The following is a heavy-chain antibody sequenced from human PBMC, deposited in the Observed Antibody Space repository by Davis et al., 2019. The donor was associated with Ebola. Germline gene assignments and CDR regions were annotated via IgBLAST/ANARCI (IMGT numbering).Heavy chain of an antibody. D-gene: IGHD1-1*01. J-gene: IGHJ4*02. CDR3: VREDWNHRGFLY. Sequence: GGSLRLSCAASGFTFSSYGMHWVRQAPGKGLEWVAVISYDGSNKYYADSVKGRFTISRDNAKNSLYLQMNSLRDEDTAVYYCVREDWNHRGFLYWGQGTLVTVSS. V-gene: IGHV3-30*03. CDR1: GFTFSSYG. CDR2: ISYDGSNK.